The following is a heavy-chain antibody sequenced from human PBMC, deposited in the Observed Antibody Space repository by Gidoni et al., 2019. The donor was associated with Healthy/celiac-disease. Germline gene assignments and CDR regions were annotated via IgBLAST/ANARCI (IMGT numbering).Heavy chain of an antibody. D-gene: IGHD6-13*01. CDR2: IKSKTDGGTT. CDR1: GFTFSNAW. J-gene: IGHJ4*02. CDR3: TTDHSSRRYFDY. Sequence: EVQLVESGGGLVKPGGSLRLSCAASGFTFSNAWMSWVRQAPGKGLEWVGRIKSKTDGGTTDYAAPVKGRFTISRDDSKNTLYLQMNSLKTEDTAVYYCTTDHSSRRYFDYWGQGTLVTVSS. V-gene: IGHV3-15*01.